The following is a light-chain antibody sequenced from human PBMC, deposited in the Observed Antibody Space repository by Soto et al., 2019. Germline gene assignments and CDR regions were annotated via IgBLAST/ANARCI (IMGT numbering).Light chain of an antibody. CDR1: QSISTY. V-gene: IGKV1-39*01. CDR3: QQNYSTSWT. Sequence: DIVMTQSPSSLSASLGDRVIITCRASQSISTYLAWYQQNPGKAPKLLIYAASTMQSGVPARFSGSGSGTDFTLTISSLQSEDFATYYCQQNYSTSWTFGQGTKLEIK. CDR2: AAS. J-gene: IGKJ2*01.